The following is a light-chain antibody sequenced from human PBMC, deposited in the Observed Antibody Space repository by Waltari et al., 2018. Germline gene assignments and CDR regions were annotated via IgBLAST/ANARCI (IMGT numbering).Light chain of an antibody. J-gene: IGKJ4*01. CDR1: QSLLHSNGYNY. CDR3: MQALQTPLT. V-gene: IGKV2-28*01. CDR2: LGS. Sequence: DIVMTQSPLSLPVTPGEPASISCRSSQSLLHSNGYNYLDWYLQKPGQSPQLLIYLGSNRASGGPDRFSGSGSGTDFTLKISRVEAEDVWVYYCMQALQTPLTFGGGTKVEIK.